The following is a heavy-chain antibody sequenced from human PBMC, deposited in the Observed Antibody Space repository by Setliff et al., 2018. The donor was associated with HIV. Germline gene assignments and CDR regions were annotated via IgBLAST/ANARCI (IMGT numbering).Heavy chain of an antibody. Sequence: ASVKVSCKASGYTFTDYYMQWVRQAPGQGLEWMGRINPDRGGANYAQKFQGRVTMTRDTSISTAYMELSSLRSDDTAVYYCARDDRAVATILWGQGTLVTVSS. V-gene: IGHV1-2*06. CDR1: GYTFTDYY. J-gene: IGHJ4*02. D-gene: IGHD5-12*01. CDR3: ARDDRAVATIL. CDR2: INPDRGGA.